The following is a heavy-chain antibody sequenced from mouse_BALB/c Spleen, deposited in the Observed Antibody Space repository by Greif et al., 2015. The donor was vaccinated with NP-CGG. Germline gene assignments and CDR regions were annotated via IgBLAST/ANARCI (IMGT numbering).Heavy chain of an antibody. J-gene: IGHJ2*01. D-gene: IGHD2-4*01. V-gene: IGHV1-37*01. CDR2: INPYNGDT. Sequence: EVQLQQSGPELVKPGASVKISCKASGYSFTGYLMNWVKQSHGKSLEWIGRINPYNGDTFYNQKFKGKATLTVDKSSSTAHMELLSLTSEDSAVYYCGRTYDYDGVYFDYWGQGTTLTVSS. CDR3: GRTYDYDGVYFDY. CDR1: GYSFTGYL.